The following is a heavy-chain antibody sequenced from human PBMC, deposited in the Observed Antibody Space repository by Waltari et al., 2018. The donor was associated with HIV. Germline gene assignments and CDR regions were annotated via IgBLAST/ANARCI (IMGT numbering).Heavy chain of an antibody. CDR1: GFTFSSYW. CDR3: ARDVAGRGGY. CDR2: IDTDGSTT. Sequence: EVQLVESGGDLVQPGGSLRLSCAASGFTFSSYWMHWVRQAPGKGLVWVSRIDTDGSTTTYADSMKGRFTISRDNAKNILYLQMNSLRVEDTAVYYCARDVAGRGGYWGQGTLVSVSS. J-gene: IGHJ4*02. D-gene: IGHD3-3*01. V-gene: IGHV3-74*01.